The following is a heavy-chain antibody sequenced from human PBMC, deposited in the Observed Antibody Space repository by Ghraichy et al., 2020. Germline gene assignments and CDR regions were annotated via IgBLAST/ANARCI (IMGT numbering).Heavy chain of an antibody. V-gene: IGHV3-48*02. CDR3: ANSADY. CDR1: GFTFSSYS. J-gene: IGHJ4*02. CDR2: ISSSSSTI. Sequence: GESLNISCAASGFTFSSYSMNWVRQAPGKGLEWVSYISSSSSTIYYADSVKGRFTISRDNAKNSLYLQMNSLRDEDTAVYYCANSADYWGQGTLVTVSS.